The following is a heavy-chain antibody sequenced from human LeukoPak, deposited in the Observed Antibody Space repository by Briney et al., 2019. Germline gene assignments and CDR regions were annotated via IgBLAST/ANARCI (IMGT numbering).Heavy chain of an antibody. CDR1: GASLSSRFW. Sequence: PSGTLSLTCAVSGASLSSRFWWSWVRQPPGKGLEWIGQVHNSGYTKYNPSLKSRVTISVDKFKNHFSLKLNSVTAADTALYYCASETDYSHPNWFDPWGQGTLVTVSS. CDR2: VHNSGYT. CDR3: ASETDYSHPNWFDP. V-gene: IGHV4-4*02. J-gene: IGHJ5*02. D-gene: IGHD4-11*01.